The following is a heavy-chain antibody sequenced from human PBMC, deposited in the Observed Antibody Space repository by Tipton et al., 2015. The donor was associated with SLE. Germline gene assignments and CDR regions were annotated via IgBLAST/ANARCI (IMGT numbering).Heavy chain of an antibody. Sequence: TLSLTCTVSGGSISSNYWSWIRQPPGKGLEWIGYISYSGVTDYNPSLKSRVTISVDTSKNQFSLKLRSATAADTAVYYCAKSNYDFWSGIDFWGQGTLVTVSS. CDR2: ISYSGVT. V-gene: IGHV4-59*01. CDR3: AKSNYDFWSGIDF. J-gene: IGHJ4*02. CDR1: GGSISSNY. D-gene: IGHD3-3*01.